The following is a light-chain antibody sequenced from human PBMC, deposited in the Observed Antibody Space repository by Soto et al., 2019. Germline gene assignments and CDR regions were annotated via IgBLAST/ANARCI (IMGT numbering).Light chain of an antibody. CDR2: GAS. Sequence: ENVLTQSPGTLSLSPGERATLSCRASQSVSSSELAWYQQKPGQALRLLIYGASIRATGIPDRFSGSGSGTDFTLTINRLEPEYFAVYYCQQYGSSPPVYTFGQGTKLEIK. CDR3: QQYGSSPPVYT. J-gene: IGKJ2*01. V-gene: IGKV3-20*01. CDR1: QSVSSSE.